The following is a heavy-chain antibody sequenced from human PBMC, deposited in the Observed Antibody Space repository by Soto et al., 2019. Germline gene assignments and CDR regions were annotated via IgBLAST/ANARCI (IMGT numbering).Heavy chain of an antibody. J-gene: IGHJ1*01. CDR2: IFYSGDT. CDR3: VGTGTTDDF. Sequence: VQLQGSGPGLLKPSHTLSLTCTVSGASVNTGDYYWSYIRQPPGKGLEWLGYIFYSGDTYYNPSLKSRATISLNTSRNQFSLTLTSVTDADTALYYCVGTGTTDDFWGQGTLVTVSS. D-gene: IGHD1-7*01. CDR1: GASVNTGDYY. V-gene: IGHV4-30-4*01.